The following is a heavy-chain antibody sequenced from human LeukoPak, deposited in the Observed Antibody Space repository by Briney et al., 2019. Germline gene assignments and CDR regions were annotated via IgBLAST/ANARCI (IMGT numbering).Heavy chain of an antibody. V-gene: IGHV1-2*02. Sequence: ASVKVSCKASGYTFTGYYMHWVRQAPGQGLEWMGWINPNSGGTNYAQKFQGRVTMTRDTSISTAYMELSRLRSDDTAVYYCARVDTAMVNDAFDIWGQGIMVTVSS. J-gene: IGHJ3*02. D-gene: IGHD5-18*01. CDR1: GYTFTGYY. CDR3: ARVDTAMVNDAFDI. CDR2: INPNSGGT.